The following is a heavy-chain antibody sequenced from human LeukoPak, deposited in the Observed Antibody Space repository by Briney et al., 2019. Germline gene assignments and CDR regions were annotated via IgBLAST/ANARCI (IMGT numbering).Heavy chain of an antibody. CDR3: AKDSPVATR. CDR2: ISASGGST. Sequence: GGSLRLSCAASGLTFSDYAMSWVRQAPGKGLEWVSAISASGGSTYYADSVKGRFTISRDNSKNTLYLQMSSLRAEDTAVYYCAKDSPVATRWGQGTLVTVSP. D-gene: IGHD1-26*01. CDR1: GLTFSDYA. J-gene: IGHJ4*02. V-gene: IGHV3-23*01.